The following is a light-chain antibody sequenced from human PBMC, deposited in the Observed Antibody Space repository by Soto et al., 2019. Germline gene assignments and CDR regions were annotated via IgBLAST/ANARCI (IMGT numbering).Light chain of an antibody. V-gene: IGLV2-14*01. CDR1: SSDVGGYNY. Sequence: QSALTQPASVSGSPGQSITISCTGTSSDVGGYNYVSWYQQHPDKAPKLMIYDVTNRPSGVSNRFSASKSGNTASLTISGLQAEDEADYYCSSYTSSSTPVFGGGTKLTVL. CDR2: DVT. CDR3: SSYTSSSTPV. J-gene: IGLJ2*01.